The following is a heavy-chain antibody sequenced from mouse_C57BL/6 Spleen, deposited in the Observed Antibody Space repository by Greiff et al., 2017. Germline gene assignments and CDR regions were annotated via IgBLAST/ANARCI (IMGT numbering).Heavy chain of an antibody. CDR2: IYPRDGST. Sequence: QVQLQQSGPELVKPGASVKLSCKASGYTFTSYDINWVKQRPGQGLEWIGWIYPRDGSTKYNEKFKGKATLTVDTSSSTAYMELHSLTSEDSAVYFCAREQGYDYDGGYFDYWGQGTTLTVSS. J-gene: IGHJ2*01. CDR3: AREQGYDYDGGYFDY. CDR1: GYTFTSYD. D-gene: IGHD2-4*01. V-gene: IGHV1-85*01.